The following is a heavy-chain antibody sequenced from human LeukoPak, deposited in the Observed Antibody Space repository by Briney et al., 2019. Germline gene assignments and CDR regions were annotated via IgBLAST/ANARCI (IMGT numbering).Heavy chain of an antibody. Sequence: SETLSLTCAVYGGSFSGYYWRWIRQPPGKGLEWIGEINHSGSTNYNPSLKSRVTISVDTSKNQFSLKLSSVTAADTAVYYCARDPDSSPGSGVDYWGQGTLVTVSS. CDR1: GGSFSGYY. J-gene: IGHJ4*02. CDR3: ARDPDSSPGSGVDY. V-gene: IGHV4-34*01. CDR2: INHSGST. D-gene: IGHD6-13*01.